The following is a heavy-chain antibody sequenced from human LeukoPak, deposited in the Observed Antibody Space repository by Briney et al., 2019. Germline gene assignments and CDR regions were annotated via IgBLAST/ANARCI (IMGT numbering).Heavy chain of an antibody. CDR3: ARDLGDGYNFGIDY. CDR1: GFTFSSCA. CDR2: ISYDGSNK. D-gene: IGHD5-24*01. Sequence: GGSLRLSCAASGFTFSSCAMHWVRQAPGKGLEWVAVISYDGSNKYYADSVKGRFTISRDNSKNTLYLQMNSLRAEDTAVYYCARDLGDGYNFGIDYWGQGTLVTVSS. J-gene: IGHJ4*02. V-gene: IGHV3-30*04.